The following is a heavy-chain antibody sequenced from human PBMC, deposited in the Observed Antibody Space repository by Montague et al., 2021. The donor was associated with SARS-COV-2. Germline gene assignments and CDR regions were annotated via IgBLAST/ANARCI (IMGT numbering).Heavy chain of an antibody. D-gene: IGHD6-19*01. Sequence: SLRLSCAASGFTFTTYVYHWVRQAPGGGLEWVAPFPSDGGHTQYADSVRGRFTIYRDTSISTLYLQMDSLRPDDTAVYFCAREIGTSGWAGFFDFRGQGTLVTVSP. CDR2: FPSDGGHT. CDR1: GFTFTTYV. CDR3: AREIGTSGWAGFFDF. J-gene: IGHJ4*02. V-gene: IGHV3-30-3*01.